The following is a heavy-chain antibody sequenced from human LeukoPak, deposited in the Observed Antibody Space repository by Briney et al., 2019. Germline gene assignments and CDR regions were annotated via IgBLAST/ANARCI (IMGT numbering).Heavy chain of an antibody. Sequence: SETLSLTCTVSGVSISSSSYFWGWIRQPPGKGLEWIGTIYYSGSTYYNPSLKSRVTISVDTSKNQFSLKLSSVTAADTAVYYCASRRDYWGQGTLVTVSS. J-gene: IGHJ4*02. CDR1: GVSISSSSYF. CDR2: IYYSGST. V-gene: IGHV4-39*07. CDR3: ASRRDY.